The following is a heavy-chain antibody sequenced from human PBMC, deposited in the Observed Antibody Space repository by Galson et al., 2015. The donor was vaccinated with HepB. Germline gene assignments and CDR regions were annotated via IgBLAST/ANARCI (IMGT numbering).Heavy chain of an antibody. Sequence: SCKASGYTFSGYDTMWVRQATGQGLEWMGWMNPRSDYTGYAEKFQGRVIMTGDSSISTAYMELTSLTLEDTGVYYCVRGLDPDYWGQGTLVTVSS. CDR1: GYTFSGYD. V-gene: IGHV1-8*02. CDR3: VRGLDPDY. J-gene: IGHJ4*02. CDR2: MNPRSDYT.